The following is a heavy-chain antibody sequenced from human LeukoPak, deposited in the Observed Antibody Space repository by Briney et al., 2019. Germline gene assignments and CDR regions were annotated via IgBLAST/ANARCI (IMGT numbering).Heavy chain of an antibody. V-gene: IGHV3-20*04. CDR2: INWNGGST. J-gene: IGHJ4*02. Sequence: PGGSLRLSCAASGFIFDDYDMTWVRQGPGKGLEWVSSINWNGGSTGYADSVKGRFTISRDNAKKSLYVQMNSLRVEDTAVYYCTREYVAPYYFDYWGQGTLITVSS. CDR1: GFIFDDYD. D-gene: IGHD5-12*01. CDR3: TREYVAPYYFDY.